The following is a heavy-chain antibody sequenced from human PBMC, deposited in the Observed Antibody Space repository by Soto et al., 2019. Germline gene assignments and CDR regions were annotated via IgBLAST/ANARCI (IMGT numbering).Heavy chain of an antibody. CDR3: ARRGYNDGYPAYYGFDV. D-gene: IGHD5-18*01. Sequence: GGSLRLSCAASGFSFSDYGMNWVRQAPGKGLEWVSFIWEDGNKKYYGDSVKGRFTISRDNSKKMLHLQMESLRVEDTAVYYCARRGYNDGYPAYYGFDVWGQGTTVTVSS. CDR1: GFSFSDYG. V-gene: IGHV3-33*01. J-gene: IGHJ6*02. CDR2: IWEDGNKK.